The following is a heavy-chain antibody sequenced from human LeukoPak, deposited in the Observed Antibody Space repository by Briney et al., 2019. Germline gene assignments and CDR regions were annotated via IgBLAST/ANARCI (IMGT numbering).Heavy chain of an antibody. Sequence: GGSLRLSCAASGFTFTTYWMSWVRQAPGKGLEWMANIKQDGGEKYYVDSVKGRFTISRDNAKNSLYLQMNSLRAEDTAVYYCVRDRYDLLTGYNDAFDIWGQGTMVTVSS. CDR3: VRDRYDLLTGYNDAFDI. V-gene: IGHV3-7*01. J-gene: IGHJ3*02. CDR2: IKQDGGEK. D-gene: IGHD3-9*01. CDR1: GFTFTTYW.